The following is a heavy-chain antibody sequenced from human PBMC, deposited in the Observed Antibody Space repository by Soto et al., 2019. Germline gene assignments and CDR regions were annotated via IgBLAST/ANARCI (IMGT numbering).Heavy chain of an antibody. V-gene: IGHV1-18*01. J-gene: IGHJ4*02. CDR2: ISAHNGNT. D-gene: IGHD1-1*01. Sequence: QVHLVQSGAEVKNPGASVKVSCKGSGCGFTTYGITWVRQAPGQGLEWMAWISAHNGNTNYAQKLQGRVTVTRDTSTSTAYMELRSLRSDDTAVYYCARGRYGDYWGQGALVSVSS. CDR3: ARGRYGDY. CDR1: GCGFTTYG.